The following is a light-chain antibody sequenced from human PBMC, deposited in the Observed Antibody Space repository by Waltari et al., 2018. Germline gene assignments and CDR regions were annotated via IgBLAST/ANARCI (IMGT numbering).Light chain of an antibody. J-gene: IGKJ4*01. V-gene: IGKV3-11*01. CDR3: QQRRDWPLT. Sequence: EIVLTQSPAILSSSPGERASLSCRASQSVTNDLAWYQQKPGQAPRLLIYDTSNRATGIPARFSGSGFGTDFTLTISSLEPGDFAVYYCQQRRDWPLTFGGGTKVEIK. CDR2: DTS. CDR1: QSVTND.